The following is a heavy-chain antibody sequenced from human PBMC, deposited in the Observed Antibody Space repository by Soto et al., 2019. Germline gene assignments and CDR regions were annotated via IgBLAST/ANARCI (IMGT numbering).Heavy chain of an antibody. D-gene: IGHD3-3*01. CDR3: ARDDTSSDFWSPYCYYGMDV. V-gene: IGHV1-69*01. J-gene: IGHJ6*02. CDR2: IIPIFGTA. CDR1: GGTFSSYA. Sequence: QVQLVQSGAEVKKPGSSVKVSCKASGGTFSSYAISWVRQAPGQGLEWMGGIIPIFGTANYAQKFQGRVTITADESTSTAYMELSSLRSEDTAVYYCARDDTSSDFWSPYCYYGMDVWGQGTTVTVSS.